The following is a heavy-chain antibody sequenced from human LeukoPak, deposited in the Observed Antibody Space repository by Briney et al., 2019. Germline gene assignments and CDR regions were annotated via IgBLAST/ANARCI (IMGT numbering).Heavy chain of an antibody. CDR2: MNPNTGAT. J-gene: IGHJ4*02. D-gene: IGHD6-19*01. CDR1: GYTFTGYY. V-gene: IGHV1-2*02. Sequence: ASVKVSCKPSGYTFTGYYLHWVRQAPGQALEWLGWMNPNTGATLYARKFQDRVTMSRDTSTSTGYMDLNSLTVDDTAVYYCARDRVGSGWPRPFYFEFWGQGTLVIVSS. CDR3: ARDRVGSGWPRPFYFEF.